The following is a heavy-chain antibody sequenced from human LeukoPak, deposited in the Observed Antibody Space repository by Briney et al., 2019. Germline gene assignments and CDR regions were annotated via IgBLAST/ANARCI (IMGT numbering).Heavy chain of an antibody. CDR2: IYSDGTT. D-gene: IGHD6-13*01. J-gene: IGHJ4*02. CDR3: ARASSIGKAGLVDY. CDR1: GLTVTSDY. Sequence: GRSLRLSCAPSGLTVTSDYMSWVRQALRTGLECVSVIYSDGTTFYADSVRGRFTISRDNSKHTLYLQMNSLRGEDAAVYYCARASSIGKAGLVDYWGQGTLVTVSS. V-gene: IGHV3-53*01.